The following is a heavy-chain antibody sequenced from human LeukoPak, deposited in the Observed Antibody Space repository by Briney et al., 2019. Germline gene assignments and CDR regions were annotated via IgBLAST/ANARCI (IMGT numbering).Heavy chain of an antibody. CDR2: IYYSGST. CDR3: ARASAGYSYGPFDY. Sequence: SETLSLTCTVSGGSISSYYWSWIRQPPGKGLEWIGYIYYSGSTNYNPSLKSRVTISVDTSKNQFSLKLSSVTAADTAVYYCARASAGYSYGPFDYWGQGTLVTVSS. CDR1: GGSISSYY. D-gene: IGHD5-18*01. J-gene: IGHJ4*02. V-gene: IGHV4-59*01.